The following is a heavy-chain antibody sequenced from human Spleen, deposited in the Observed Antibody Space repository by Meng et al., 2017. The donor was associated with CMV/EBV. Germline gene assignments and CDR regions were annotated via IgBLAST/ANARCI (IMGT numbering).Heavy chain of an antibody. CDR2: IYYSGST. J-gene: IGHJ4*02. CDR3: ARDDRLDTSSWY. D-gene: IGHD6-13*01. Sequence: SETLSLTCAVYGGSFSGYYWGWIRQPPGKGLEWIASIYYSGSTYYNPSLKSRVTISVDTSKNQFSLKLSSVTAADTAVYFCARDDRLDTSSWYWGQGTLVTVSS. CDR1: GGSFSGYY. V-gene: IGHV4-34*01.